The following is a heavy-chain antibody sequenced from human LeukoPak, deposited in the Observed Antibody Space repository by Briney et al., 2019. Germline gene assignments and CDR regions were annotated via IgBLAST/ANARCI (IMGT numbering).Heavy chain of an antibody. CDR1: GFTFSTCA. CDR3: AKSPRGYHYYMDV. Sequence: PGGSLRLSCAVTGFTFSTCAMSWLRQAPGKGLEWVAVISGAAISIYYADSVKGRFTISRDNSNNTLYLQMNSLRAEDTAIYYCAKSPRGYHYYMDVWGKGTTVTVSS. D-gene: IGHD3-10*01. V-gene: IGHV3-23*01. J-gene: IGHJ6*03. CDR2: ISGAAISI.